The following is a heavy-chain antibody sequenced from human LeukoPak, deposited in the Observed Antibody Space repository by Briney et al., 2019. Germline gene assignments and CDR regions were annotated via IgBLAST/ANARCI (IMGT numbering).Heavy chain of an antibody. CDR3: AKDGARKVGYSYGYYYYYGMDV. Sequence: GGALRLSCAAPGFTFSSSVMHWVRLAPAQGRGRVAVILYDGSNKYYADSVKGRFTISRDNSKNTLYLQMNSLRAEDTAVYYCAKDGARKVGYSYGYYYYYGMDVWGKGTTVTVSS. D-gene: IGHD5-18*01. CDR2: ILYDGSNK. CDR1: GFTFSSSV. V-gene: IGHV3-30*18. J-gene: IGHJ6*04.